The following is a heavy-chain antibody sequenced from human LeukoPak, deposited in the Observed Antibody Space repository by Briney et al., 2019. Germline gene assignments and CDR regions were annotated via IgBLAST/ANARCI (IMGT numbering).Heavy chain of an antibody. V-gene: IGHV3-64*01. Sequence: GGSLRLPCAASGFTFSSYAMHWVRQAPGKGLEYVSAISSNGGSTYYANSVKGRFTISRDNSKNTLYLQMGSLRAEDMAVYYCAREYSSGWYKRFDPWGQGTLVTVSS. CDR3: AREYSSGWYKRFDP. CDR2: ISSNGGST. J-gene: IGHJ5*02. CDR1: GFTFSSYA. D-gene: IGHD6-19*01.